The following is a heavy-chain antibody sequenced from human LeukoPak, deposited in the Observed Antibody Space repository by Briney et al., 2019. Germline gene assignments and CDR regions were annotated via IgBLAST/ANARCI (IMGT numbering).Heavy chain of an antibody. CDR2: IYTSGST. CDR3: ARAGDWLAPDY. Sequence: KSSETLSLTCTVSGGSISSSSYSWSWIRQPAGKGLEWIGRIYTSGSTNYNPSLKSRVTMSVDTSKNQFSLKLSSVTAADTAVYYCARAGDWLAPDYWGQGTLVTVSS. CDR1: GGSISSSSYS. J-gene: IGHJ4*02. V-gene: IGHV4-61*02. D-gene: IGHD6-19*01.